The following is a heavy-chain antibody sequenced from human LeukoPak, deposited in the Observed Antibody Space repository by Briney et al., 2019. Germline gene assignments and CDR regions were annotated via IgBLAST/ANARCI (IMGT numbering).Heavy chain of an antibody. Sequence: PSETLFLTCTVSGGSISTSTYYWGWIRQPPGKGLEWLGSIYYSGTLYHNPSLKSRVTMSVDTSRNQFSLKLTSVTAADTAVYYCARLLYDRSGYYYFDFWGQGTLVTVSS. V-gene: IGHV4-39*01. J-gene: IGHJ4*02. CDR1: GGSISTSTYY. CDR2: IYYSGTL. CDR3: ARLLYDRSGYYYFDF. D-gene: IGHD3-22*01.